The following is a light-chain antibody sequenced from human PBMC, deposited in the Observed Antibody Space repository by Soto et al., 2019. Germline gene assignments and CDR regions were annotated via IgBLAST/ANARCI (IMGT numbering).Light chain of an antibody. CDR3: QKYNSAPRT. CDR1: QGISNY. Sequence: DIQMTQSPSSLSASVGDRVTITCRASQGISNYLAWYQQKPGKVPKLLIYAASTVQSGVPSRFSGSGSGTDFTLTINSLQPEDVATYYCQKYNSAPRTFGQGTKVEIK. CDR2: AAS. V-gene: IGKV1-27*01. J-gene: IGKJ1*01.